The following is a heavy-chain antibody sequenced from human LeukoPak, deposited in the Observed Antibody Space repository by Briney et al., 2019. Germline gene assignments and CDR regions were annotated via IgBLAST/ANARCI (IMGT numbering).Heavy chain of an antibody. D-gene: IGHD3-22*01. J-gene: IGHJ4*02. Sequence: PSETLSLTCTVSGYSISSGYYWGWIRQPPGKGLEWIGSIYHSGSTYYNPSLKSRVTISVDTSKNQFSLKLSSVTAADTAVYYCARVRPGTTYYDSSGYWGYFDYWGQGTLVTVSS. V-gene: IGHV4-38-2*02. CDR3: ARVRPGTTYYDSSGYWGYFDY. CDR2: IYHSGST. CDR1: GYSISSGYY.